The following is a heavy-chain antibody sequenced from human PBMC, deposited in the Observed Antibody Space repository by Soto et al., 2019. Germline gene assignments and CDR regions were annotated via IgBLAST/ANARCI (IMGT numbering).Heavy chain of an antibody. D-gene: IGHD7-27*01. CDR1: SGSLSSSNYY. CDR3: ASDLGFYFDY. CDR2: IHQNGRY. Sequence: PSETLSLTCTVSSGSLSSSNYYWTWVRQPPGTGLEWIGFIHQNGRYYLNPSLRSRVTISIDTSKNQLSLHVASVTAADTAVYYCASDLGFYFDYWGQGTLVTVSS. J-gene: IGHJ4*02. V-gene: IGHV4-30-4*08.